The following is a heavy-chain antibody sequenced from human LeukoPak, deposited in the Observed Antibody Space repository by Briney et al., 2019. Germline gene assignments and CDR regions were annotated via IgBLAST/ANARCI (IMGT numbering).Heavy chain of an antibody. CDR3: TRGSIAYYYMDV. CDR2: IYTSGST. Sequence: SETLSLTCTVSGGSISSYYWSWIRQPAGKGLEWIGRIYTSGSTNYNPSLKSRVTMSVNTSKNQFSLKLSSVTAADTAVYYCTRGSIAYYYMDVWGKGTTVTISS. J-gene: IGHJ6*03. CDR1: GGSISSYY. V-gene: IGHV4-4*07. D-gene: IGHD3-22*01.